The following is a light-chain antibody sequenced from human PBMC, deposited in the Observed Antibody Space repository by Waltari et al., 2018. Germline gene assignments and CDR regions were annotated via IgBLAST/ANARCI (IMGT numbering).Light chain of an antibody. CDR3: QQRANWPPIT. CDR2: DAS. Sequence: VLTQSPATLSLSPGEGATLSCRASQSVSSYLAWYQQKPGQAPRLLIYDASNRATGIPARFSGSGSGTDFTLTISSLEPEDVAVYYCQQRANWPPITFGQGTRLEIK. V-gene: IGKV3-11*01. CDR1: QSVSSY. J-gene: IGKJ5*01.